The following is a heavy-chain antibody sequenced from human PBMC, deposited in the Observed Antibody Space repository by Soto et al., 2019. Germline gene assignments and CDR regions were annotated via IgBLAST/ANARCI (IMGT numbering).Heavy chain of an antibody. D-gene: IGHD6-6*01. V-gene: IGHV4-34*01. CDR1: SGSFSGYY. Sequence: QVQLHQWGARLLKPSETLSLACSIYSGSFSGYYWSWIRQPPGKGLEWIGEISQSGNTNYSPSLKSRVSISIDTSKKQFSLNLASVSAADTAVYYCARAPKVSGSSQTRPDFWGQGTLVTVSS. CDR3: ARAPKVSGSSQTRPDF. CDR2: ISQSGNT. J-gene: IGHJ4*02.